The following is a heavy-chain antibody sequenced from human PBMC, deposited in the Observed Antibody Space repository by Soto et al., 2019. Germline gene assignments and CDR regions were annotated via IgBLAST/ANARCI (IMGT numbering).Heavy chain of an antibody. CDR3: ARRLAAAGRYYGMDV. D-gene: IGHD6-13*01. CDR1: GGSISSSSYY. J-gene: IGHJ6*02. V-gene: IGHV4-39*02. Sequence: SETLSLTCTVSGGSISSSSYYWGWIRQPPGKGLEWIGSIYYSGSTYYNPSLKSRVTISVDTSKNHFSLKLSSVTAADTAVYYCARRLAAAGRYYGMDVWGQGTTVTVSS. CDR2: IYYSGST.